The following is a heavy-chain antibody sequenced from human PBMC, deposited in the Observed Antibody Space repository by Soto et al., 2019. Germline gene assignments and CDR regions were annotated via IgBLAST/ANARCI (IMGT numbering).Heavy chain of an antibody. CDR2: ISNSGGT. V-gene: IGHV4-59*01. Sequence: QVQLQESGPGLVKPSETLSLTCTVSGDSISSYYWSWVRQPPGQGLEWIGYISNSGGTNVNPSLKGRVILSLDASMNQFSLRMRSVNAADTAVYCCSRVFGAYWYFVYWGRGHLVTVS. J-gene: IGHJ4*02. CDR1: GDSISSYY. CDR3: SRVFGAYWYFVY. D-gene: IGHD2-8*02.